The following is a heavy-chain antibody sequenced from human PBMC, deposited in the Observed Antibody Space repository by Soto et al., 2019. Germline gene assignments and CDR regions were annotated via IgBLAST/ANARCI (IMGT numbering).Heavy chain of an antibody. D-gene: IGHD1-26*01. V-gene: IGHV1-18*01. Sequence: QVQLVQPGLEVGKPGGSVQVSCRASGYTFTNYGITWVRQAPGQGFEWMGWISALNGNTNYEQRFQGRVTLTTDTAMSTASMEVRSLRDDDTAVYYCAIDRTVGSDALDMWGQGTLVTVSS. J-gene: IGHJ3*02. CDR3: AIDRTVGSDALDM. CDR1: GYTFTNYG. CDR2: ISALNGNT.